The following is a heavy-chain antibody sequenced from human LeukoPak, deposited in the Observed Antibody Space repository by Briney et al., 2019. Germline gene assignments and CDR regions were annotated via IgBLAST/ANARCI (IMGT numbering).Heavy chain of an antibody. Sequence: ASVKVSCKVSGYTLTELSMHWVRQAPGQGLEWMGRINPNSGGTNYAQKFQGRVTMTRDTSISTAYMELSRLRSDDTAVYYCATLQTYYDFWSGYYPDYWGQGTLVTVSS. CDR2: INPNSGGT. D-gene: IGHD3-3*01. V-gene: IGHV1-2*06. CDR3: ATLQTYYDFWSGYYPDY. CDR1: GYTLTELS. J-gene: IGHJ4*02.